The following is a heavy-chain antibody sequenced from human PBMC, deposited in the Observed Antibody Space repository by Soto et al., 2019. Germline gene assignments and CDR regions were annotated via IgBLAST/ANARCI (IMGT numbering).Heavy chain of an antibody. D-gene: IGHD2-2*01. J-gene: IGHJ4*02. CDR1: GYTFTGYA. Sequence: ASVKVSCKASGYTFTGYAIHWVRQAPGQRLEWMGWINGGNGDTKYSQKFQGRVTISRDTSASTAYMELTSLGSEDTAVYHCARGYCSSTSCQYYFDFWGQGTLVTVSS. CDR2: INGGNGDT. CDR3: ARGYCSSTSCQYYFDF. V-gene: IGHV1-3*01.